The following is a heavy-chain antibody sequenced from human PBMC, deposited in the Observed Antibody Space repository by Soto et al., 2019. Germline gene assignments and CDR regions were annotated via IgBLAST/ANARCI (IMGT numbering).Heavy chain of an antibody. V-gene: IGHV3-23*01. Sequence: GGSLRLSCAASGFTFSSYAMNWVRQAPGKGLEWVSALSGRGDSTNYADSVKGRFTISRDNSKNTLFLQMNSLRAEDTAVYYCAKDYYGMDVWGQGTTVTVSS. CDR2: LSGRGDST. CDR3: AKDYYGMDV. J-gene: IGHJ6*02. CDR1: GFTFSSYA.